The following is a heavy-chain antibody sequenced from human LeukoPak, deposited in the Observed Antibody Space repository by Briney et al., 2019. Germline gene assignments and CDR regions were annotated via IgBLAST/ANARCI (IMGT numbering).Heavy chain of an antibody. Sequence: ASVKVSCKASGYTFTSYDINWVRQATGQGLEWMGWMNPNSGNTGYAQKFQGRVTMTRNTSISTAYMELSSLRSEDTAVYYCASNAGGYSSSWYIFGPTSQDWFDPWGQGTLVTVSS. CDR1: GYTFTSYD. D-gene: IGHD6-13*01. J-gene: IGHJ5*02. CDR2: MNPNSGNT. V-gene: IGHV1-8*01. CDR3: ASNAGGYSSSWYIFGPTSQDWFDP.